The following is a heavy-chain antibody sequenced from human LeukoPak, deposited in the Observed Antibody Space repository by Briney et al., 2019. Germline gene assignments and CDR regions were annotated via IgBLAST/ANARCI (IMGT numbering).Heavy chain of an antibody. J-gene: IGHJ4*02. D-gene: IGHD5-24*01. CDR1: GFTFSSYW. Sequence: PGGSLRLSCAASGFTFSSYWMHWVRQAPGKGLVWVSRINNDGSSTNSADSVEGRFTISRDNAKNTLYLQMNSLRAEDTAVYYCARVRYSDGSYYFDYWGQGTLVTVSS. CDR3: ARVRYSDGSYYFDY. V-gene: IGHV3-74*01. CDR2: INNDGSST.